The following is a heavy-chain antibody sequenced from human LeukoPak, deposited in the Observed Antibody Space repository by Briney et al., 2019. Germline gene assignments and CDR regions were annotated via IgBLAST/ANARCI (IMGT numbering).Heavy chain of an antibody. CDR1: GGSISSGSYY. V-gene: IGHV4-61*03. CDR2: IYYSGST. J-gene: IGHJ3*02. Sequence: SETLSLTCTVSGGSISSGSYYWSWIRQPPGKGLEWIGEIYYSGSTNYNPSLKSRVTISVDTSKNHFSLKVRSVTAADTAVYYCARRFRISSSSSDAFDIWGQGTMVTVSS. D-gene: IGHD6-13*01. CDR3: ARRFRISSSSSDAFDI.